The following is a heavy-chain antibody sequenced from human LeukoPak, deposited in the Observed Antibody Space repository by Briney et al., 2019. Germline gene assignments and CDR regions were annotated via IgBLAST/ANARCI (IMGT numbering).Heavy chain of an antibody. D-gene: IGHD1-14*01. CDR3: ASKSIGSGGMDV. CDR1: GYTFTGYY. CDR2: INPNSGGT. V-gene: IGHV1-2*02. Sequence: GASVKVACKASGYTFTGYYMHWVRQAPGQGLEWMEWINPNSGGTNYAQKFQGRVTMTRDTSISTAYMELSRLRSDDTAVYYGASKSIGSGGMDVWGKGTPVTVSS. J-gene: IGHJ6*04.